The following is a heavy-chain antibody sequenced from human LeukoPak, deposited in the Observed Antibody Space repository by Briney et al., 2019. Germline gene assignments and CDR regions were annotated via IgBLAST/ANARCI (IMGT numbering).Heavy chain of an antibody. Sequence: GGSLRLSCAASGFTFSSFWMSWVRQAPGKGLEWVSYISSSSSAIYYADSVKGRFTISRDNAKNSLYLQMNSLRDEDTAIYFCARETVYTFDIWAKGQWSPSLQ. V-gene: IGHV3-48*02. CDR3: ARETVYTFDI. CDR1: GFTFSSFW. D-gene: IGHD1-14*01. J-gene: IGHJ3*02. CDR2: ISSSSSAI.